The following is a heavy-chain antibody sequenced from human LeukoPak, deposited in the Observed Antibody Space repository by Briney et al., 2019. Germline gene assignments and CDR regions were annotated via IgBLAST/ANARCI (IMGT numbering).Heavy chain of an antibody. CDR1: GFTFSSYE. J-gene: IGHJ5*02. D-gene: IGHD3-10*01. Sequence: GGSLTLSCAASGFTFSSYEMNWLRQAPGKGLEWVSYISSSGSTIYYADSVKGRFTISRDNAKNSLYLQMNSLRAEDTAVYYCASYGSGSYYRKHNWFDPWGQGTLVTVSS. CDR2: ISSSGSTI. CDR3: ASYGSGSYYRKHNWFDP. V-gene: IGHV3-48*03.